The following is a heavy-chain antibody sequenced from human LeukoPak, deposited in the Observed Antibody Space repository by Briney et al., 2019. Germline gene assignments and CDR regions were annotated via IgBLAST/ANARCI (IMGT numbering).Heavy chain of an antibody. V-gene: IGHV4-38-2*01. J-gene: IGHJ4*02. CDR1: GYSIRSGYY. CDR3: ARQLWFGGESLPYYFDY. CDR2: FYHGEST. Sequence: PSETLSLTCSVSGYSIRSGYYWGWIRQTPGKGLEWIGSFYHGESTYYNPSFKSRVSISLDMSQNQFPLKLSSVTAADTAVYYCARQLWFGGESLPYYFDYWGQGTLVTVSS. D-gene: IGHD3-10*01.